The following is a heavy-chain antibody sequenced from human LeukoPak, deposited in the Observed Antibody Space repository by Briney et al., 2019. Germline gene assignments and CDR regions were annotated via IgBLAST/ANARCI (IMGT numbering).Heavy chain of an antibody. CDR1: GFTFSDYY. CDR2: ISGSGGST. Sequence: PGGSLRLSCAASGFTFSDYYMSWVRQAPGKGLEWVSAISGSGGSTYYADSVKGRFTISRDNSKNTLYLQMNSLRAEDTAVYYCAKGPDYDILTGYSYFDYWGQGTLVTVSS. V-gene: IGHV3-23*01. CDR3: AKGPDYDILTGYSYFDY. D-gene: IGHD3-9*01. J-gene: IGHJ4*02.